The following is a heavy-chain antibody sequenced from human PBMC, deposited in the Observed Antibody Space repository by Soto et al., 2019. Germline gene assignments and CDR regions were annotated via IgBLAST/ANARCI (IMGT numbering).Heavy chain of an antibody. Sequence: QPGGSLRLSCAASGFTFSSYWMSWVRQAPGKGLEWVANIKQDGSEKYYVDSVKGRFTISRDNAKNSLYLQMNSLRAEDTAVYYCARVTGGSYLSDAFDIWGQGTMVTVSS. CDR2: IKQDGSEK. J-gene: IGHJ3*02. CDR3: ARVTGGSYLSDAFDI. CDR1: GFTFSSYW. D-gene: IGHD1-26*01. V-gene: IGHV3-7*05.